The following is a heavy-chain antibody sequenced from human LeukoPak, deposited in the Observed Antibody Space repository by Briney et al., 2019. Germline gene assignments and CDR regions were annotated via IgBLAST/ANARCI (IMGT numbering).Heavy chain of an antibody. CDR1: GGTFSSYA. CDR2: IIPIFGTA. J-gene: IGHJ4*02. CDR3: ARDSSSYRYYFDY. Sequence: SVKVSCKDSGGTFSSYAISWVRQAPGQGLEWMGGIIPIFGTANYAQKFQGRVTITTDESTSTAYMELSSLRSEDTAVYYCARDSSSYRYYFDYWGQGTLVTVSS. V-gene: IGHV1-69*05. D-gene: IGHD6-13*01.